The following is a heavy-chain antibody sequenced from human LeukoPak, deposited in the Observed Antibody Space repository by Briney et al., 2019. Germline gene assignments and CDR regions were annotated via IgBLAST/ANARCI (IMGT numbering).Heavy chain of an antibody. V-gene: IGHV4-59*01. Sequence: KASETLSLTCTVSGVSISCYYWSWIRQPPGKGLEWIGYIYYSGSTNYNPSLKSRFTISVDTSKNQLSLKLSCVTAADTAVYYCARSAGVVNWFDPWGQGTLVTVSS. CDR1: GVSISCYY. CDR3: ARSAGVVNWFDP. J-gene: IGHJ5*02. CDR2: IYYSGST. D-gene: IGHD2-8*01.